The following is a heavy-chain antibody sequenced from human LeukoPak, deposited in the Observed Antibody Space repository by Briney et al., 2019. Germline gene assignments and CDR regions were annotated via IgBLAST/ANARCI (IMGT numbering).Heavy chain of an antibody. D-gene: IGHD6-13*01. CDR3: ARIEAAAGTGLDY. J-gene: IGHJ4*02. CDR2: IYYSGST. CDR1: GDSISTSNSY. Sequence: TSETLSLTCTVSGDSISTSNSYWGWIRQPPGKGLEWIGSIYYSGSTYYNPSLKSRVTISVDTSKNQFSLKLSSVTAADTAVYYCARIEAAAGTGLDYWGQGTLVTVSS. V-gene: IGHV4-39*01.